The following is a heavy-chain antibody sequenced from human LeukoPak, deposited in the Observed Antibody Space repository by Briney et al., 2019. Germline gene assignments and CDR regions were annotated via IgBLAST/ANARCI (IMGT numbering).Heavy chain of an antibody. J-gene: IGHJ4*02. CDR2: IRSKTNNYAT. D-gene: IGHD4-23*01. V-gene: IGHV3-73*01. CDR3: TRVPDYAGDFDY. Sequence: GGSLKLSCAASGFTFSDSAMHWVRQASGKGLEWVGRIRSKTNNYATAYAASVEGRFTISRDDSKNTAYLQMNSLKTEDTAVYYCTRVPDYAGDFDYWGQGTLVAVSS. CDR1: GFTFSDSA.